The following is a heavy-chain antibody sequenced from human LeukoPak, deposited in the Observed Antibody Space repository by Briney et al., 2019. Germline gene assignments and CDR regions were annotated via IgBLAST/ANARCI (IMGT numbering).Heavy chain of an antibody. J-gene: IGHJ4*02. V-gene: IGHV3-30*03. D-gene: IGHD5-24*01. CDR1: GFTFSSYG. CDR3: ARGPRRGTALFRWLQF. Sequence: PGGSLRLSCAASGFTFSSYGMQWVRQAPGKGLEWVAVTSYDGTYKFYGDSVKGRFTISRDNSKNTLYLQMNSLRAEDTAVYYCARGPRRGTALFRWLQFGGQGTLVTVSS. CDR2: TSYDGTYK.